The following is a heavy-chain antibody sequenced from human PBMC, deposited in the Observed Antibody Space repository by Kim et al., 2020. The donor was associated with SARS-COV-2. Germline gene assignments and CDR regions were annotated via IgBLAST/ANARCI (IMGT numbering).Heavy chain of an antibody. J-gene: IGHJ4*02. Sequence: VKGRFTISRDDSKNTAYLQMNSLKTEDTAVYYCTSQGPRCSGGSCYSFFVWGQGTLVTVSS. D-gene: IGHD2-15*01. V-gene: IGHV3-73*01. CDR3: TSQGPRCSGGSCYSFFV.